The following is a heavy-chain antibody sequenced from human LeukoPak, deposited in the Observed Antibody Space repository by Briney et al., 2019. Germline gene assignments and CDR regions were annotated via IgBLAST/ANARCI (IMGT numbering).Heavy chain of an antibody. CDR3: ARGVLRYFDY. CDR2: ISGSGGST. CDR1: GFTFSSYA. V-gene: IGHV3-23*01. J-gene: IGHJ4*02. Sequence: GGSLRLSCAASGFTFSSYAMSWVRQAPGKGLERVSSISGSGGSTYSADSVKGRFTISRDNSKNTLYLQMNSLRAEDTAVYYCARGVLRYFDYWGQGTLVTASS. D-gene: IGHD3-9*01.